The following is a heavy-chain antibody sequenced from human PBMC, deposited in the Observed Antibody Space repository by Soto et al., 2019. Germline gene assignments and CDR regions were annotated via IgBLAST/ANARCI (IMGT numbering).Heavy chain of an antibody. CDR3: ASRSSGWYFDY. CDR2: ISGSGSST. V-gene: IGHV3-23*01. Sequence: PGGSLRLSCAASGFTFSSYAMNWVRQAPGKGLEWVSVISGSGSSTYYADSVKGRFTISRDNSKNTLYLQMNSLRAEDTAVYYCASRSSGWYFDYWGQRTLVTVSS. D-gene: IGHD6-19*01. J-gene: IGHJ4*02. CDR1: GFTFSSYA.